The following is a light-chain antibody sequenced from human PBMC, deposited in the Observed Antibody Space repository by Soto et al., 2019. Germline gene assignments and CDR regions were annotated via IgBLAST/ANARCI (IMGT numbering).Light chain of an antibody. CDR2: GAS. CDR1: QSVSSSY. J-gene: IGKJ1*01. CDR3: QQYCSSLWT. Sequence: EIVLTQSPGTLSLSPGERATLSCRASQSVSSSYLAWYQQKPGQAPRVLIYGASSRATGIPDRFSGSGSGTDFTLTISRLEPEDFAVYYCQQYCSSLWTFGQGTKGEIK. V-gene: IGKV3-20*01.